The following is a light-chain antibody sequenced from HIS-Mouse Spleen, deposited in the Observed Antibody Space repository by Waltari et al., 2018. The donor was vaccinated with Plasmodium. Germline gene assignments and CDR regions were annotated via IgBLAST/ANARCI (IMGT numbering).Light chain of an antibody. CDR1: SRDVGSYNL. J-gene: IGLJ1*01. Sequence: QSALTQPASVSGSPGQSITISCTGTSRDVGSYNLVSWSQQPPGKAPKLMIYEGSKRPSGVSNRFSGSKSGNTASLTISGLQAEDEADYYCCSYAGSSTLYVFGTGTKVTVL. CDR2: EGS. V-gene: IGLV2-23*01. CDR3: CSYAGSSTLYV.